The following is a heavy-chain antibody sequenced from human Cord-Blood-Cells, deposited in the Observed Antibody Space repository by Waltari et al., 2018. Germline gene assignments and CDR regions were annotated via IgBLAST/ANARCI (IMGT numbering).Heavy chain of an antibody. J-gene: IGHJ4*02. Sequence: VSGGSISSSSYYWGWIRQPPGKGLEWIGSIYYSGSTYYNPSLKSRVTISVDTSKNQFSLKLSSVTAADTAVYYCARRGQYYYDSSGYYYYFDYWGQGTLVTVSS. CDR2: IYYSGST. D-gene: IGHD3-22*01. CDR3: ARRGQYYYDSSGYYYYFDY. V-gene: IGHV4-39*01. CDR1: GGSISSSSYY.